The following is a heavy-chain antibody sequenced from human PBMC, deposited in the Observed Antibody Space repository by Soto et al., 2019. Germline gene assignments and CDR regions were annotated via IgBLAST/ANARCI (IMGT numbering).Heavy chain of an antibody. V-gene: IGHV3-30-3*01. D-gene: IGHD6-19*01. CDR3: ARDKSPYSSVWHNRHFDY. Sequence: QVQLVESGGGVVQPGRSLRLSCAASGFTFSSYAMHWVRQAPGKGLVWVAVISYDGSNKYYADSVKGRFTISRDNSKNTLYLQMNSLRAEDTAVYYCARDKSPYSSVWHNRHFDYWGQGTLVTVSS. J-gene: IGHJ4*02. CDR2: ISYDGSNK. CDR1: GFTFSSYA.